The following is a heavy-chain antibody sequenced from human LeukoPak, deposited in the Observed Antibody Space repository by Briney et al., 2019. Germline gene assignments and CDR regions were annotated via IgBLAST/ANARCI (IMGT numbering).Heavy chain of an antibody. V-gene: IGHV1-3*01. CDR1: GYRFTTDMYT. J-gene: IGHJ4*02. D-gene: IGHD6-19*01. CDR2: ISAGNGNT. Sequence: VASVKVSCKASGYRFTTDMYTIHWLRQAPGHRLECMGWISAGNGNTKYSQKFQGRVTITGDTSARTVYMEVSSLVSEDTAVYYCARDSDSSGWSWVYWGQGTLVTVSS. CDR3: ARDSDSSGWSWVY.